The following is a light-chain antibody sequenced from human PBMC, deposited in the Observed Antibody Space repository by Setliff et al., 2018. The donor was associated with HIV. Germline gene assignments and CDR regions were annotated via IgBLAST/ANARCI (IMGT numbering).Light chain of an antibody. CDR1: SSDVGGYDY. CDR3: QVWDSSSDHPEV. CDR2: EVN. V-gene: IGLV2-8*01. J-gene: IGLJ1*01. Sequence: QSALTQPPSASGSPGQSVTISCTGTSSDVGGYDYVSWYQQHPGKAPKLMIHEVNKRPSGVPDRFSGSKSDNTASLTVSGLQAEDEADYYCQVWDSSSDHPEVFGTGTKVTVL.